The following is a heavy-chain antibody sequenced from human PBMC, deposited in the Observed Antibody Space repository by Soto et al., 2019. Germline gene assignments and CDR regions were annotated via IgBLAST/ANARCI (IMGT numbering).Heavy chain of an antibody. V-gene: IGHV3-30*04. J-gene: IGHJ4*02. CDR1: GFTFRSYA. CDR2: ISTDGRNK. D-gene: IGHD1-26*01. CDR3: VREGEWELF. Sequence: QVQLVESGGGVVQPGRSLRLSCAASGFTFRSYAMNWVRQGPGKGLEWVAVISTDGRNKHYADSVKGRVTISRDNSKNMLYVQMNSLRVDDTAVYYCVREGEWELFWGQGTLVTVSS.